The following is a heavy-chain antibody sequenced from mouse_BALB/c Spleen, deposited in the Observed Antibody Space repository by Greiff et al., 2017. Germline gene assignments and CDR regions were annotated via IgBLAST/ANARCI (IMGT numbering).Heavy chain of an antibody. D-gene: IGHD2-2*01. V-gene: IGHV1-7*01. Sequence: VNLQESGAELAKPGASVKMSCKASGYTFTSYWMHWVKQRPGQGLAWIGYINPSTGYTEYNQKFKDKATLTADKSSSTAYMQLSSLTSEDSAVYYCARDYYGYDSYWGQGTLVTVSA. J-gene: IGHJ3*01. CDR3: ARDYYGYDSY. CDR2: INPSTGYT. CDR1: GYTFTSYW.